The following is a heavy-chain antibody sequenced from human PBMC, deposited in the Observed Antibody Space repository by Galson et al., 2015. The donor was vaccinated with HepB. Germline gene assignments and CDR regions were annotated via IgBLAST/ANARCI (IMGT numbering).Heavy chain of an antibody. J-gene: IGHJ4*02. D-gene: IGHD3-9*01. CDR1: GYTFTGYY. CDR2: INPNSGGT. CDR3: ARDRGVLRYFDWSDELDY. Sequence: SVKVSCKASGYTFTGYYMHWVRQAPGQGLEWMGWINPNSGGTNYAQKFQGRVTITRDTSASTAYMELSSLRSEDTAVYYCARDRGVLRYFDWSDELDYWGQGTLVTVSS. V-gene: IGHV1-2*02.